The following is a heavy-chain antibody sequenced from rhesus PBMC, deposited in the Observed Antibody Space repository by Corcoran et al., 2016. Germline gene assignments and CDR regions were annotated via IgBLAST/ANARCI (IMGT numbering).Heavy chain of an antibody. Sequence: EVQLVESGGGLVQPGGSLRLSCAASGFTFSSYGMSWVRQAPGKGLEWVSSISSASISIYYADSVKGRFTISRDNAKNSLSLQMNSLRAEDTAVYYCTSVRGIPRYFDYWGQGVLVTVSS. D-gene: IGHD2-21*01. V-gene: IGHV3S16*01. CDR3: TSVRGIPRYFDY. J-gene: IGHJ4*01. CDR1: GFTFSSYG. CDR2: ISSASISI.